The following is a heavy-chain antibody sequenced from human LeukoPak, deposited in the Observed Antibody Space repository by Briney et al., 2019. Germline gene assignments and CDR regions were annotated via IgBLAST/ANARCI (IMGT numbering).Heavy chain of an antibody. D-gene: IGHD1-26*01. CDR3: AKGSGSYYEGYFDD. CDR1: GFTFSSYA. CDR2: TSASGGST. J-gene: IGHJ4*02. V-gene: IGHV3-23*01. Sequence: GGSLRLSCAASGFTFSSYAMSWVRRAPGKGLEWVSATSASGGSTYYTDSVKGRFTISRDNSKNTLYLQMNSLRAEDTAVYYCAKGSGSYYEGYFDDWGQGTLVTVSS.